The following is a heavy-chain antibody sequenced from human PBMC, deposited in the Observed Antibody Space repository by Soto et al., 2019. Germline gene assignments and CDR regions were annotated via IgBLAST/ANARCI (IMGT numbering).Heavy chain of an antibody. CDR1: GYTFSDYY. D-gene: IGHD1-26*01. CDR2: IDADSGDT. CDR3: ARTPNNGRAGVYGMDV. V-gene: IGHV1-2*02. Sequence: QVQLVQSVAEAKKPGASLKVSCKASGYTFSDYYIHWVRQAPGQGLEWMGWIDADSGDTKYAQKLQGRVTMTRDTSINTAYMELSRLRSDDTAVYYCARTPNNGRAGVYGMDVWGQGTTVTVSS. J-gene: IGHJ6*02.